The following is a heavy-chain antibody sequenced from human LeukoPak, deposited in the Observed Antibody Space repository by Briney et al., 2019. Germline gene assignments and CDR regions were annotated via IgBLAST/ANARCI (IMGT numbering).Heavy chain of an antibody. CDR2: MSPNNGDT. CDR3: ARDRFGGEWYDWDY. CDR1: GYTFTSYG. Sequence: ASVKVSCKTSGYTFTSYGINWARQAPGQGLEWMGWMSPNNGDTGFAQKFQGRVTLTRDTSKSTAYMELTSLRSDDTAVYYCARDRFGGEWYDWDYWGQGTLVTVSS. J-gene: IGHJ4*02. V-gene: IGHV1-8*03. D-gene: IGHD3-10*01.